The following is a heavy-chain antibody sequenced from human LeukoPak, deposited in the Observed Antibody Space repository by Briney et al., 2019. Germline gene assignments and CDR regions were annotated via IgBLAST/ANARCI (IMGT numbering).Heavy chain of an antibody. Sequence: ASVKVSCKASGYTFTSYDINWVRQATGQGLEWMGWMNPNSGNTGYAQKFQGRVTMTRNTSISTAYMELSSLRSEDTPVYYCARGQLRYFDWLPRYNWFDPWGQGTLVTVSS. V-gene: IGHV1-8*01. D-gene: IGHD3-9*01. CDR3: ARGQLRYFDWLPRYNWFDP. J-gene: IGHJ5*02. CDR1: GYTFTSYD. CDR2: MNPNSGNT.